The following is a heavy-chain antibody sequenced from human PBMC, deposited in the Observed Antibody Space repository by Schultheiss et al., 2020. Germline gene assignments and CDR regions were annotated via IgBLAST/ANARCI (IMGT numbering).Heavy chain of an antibody. CDR1: GGSISSYY. V-gene: IGHV4-4*07. Sequence: SETLSLTCTVSGGSISSYYWSWIRQPAGKGLEWIGRIYTSGSTNYNPSLKSRVTISVDTSKNQFSLKLSSVTAADTAVYYCARANVLLWFREDKPDYYYYYGMDVWGQGTTVTVSS. D-gene: IGHD3-10*01. CDR3: ARANVLLWFREDKPDYYYYYGMDV. CDR2: IYTSGST. J-gene: IGHJ6*02.